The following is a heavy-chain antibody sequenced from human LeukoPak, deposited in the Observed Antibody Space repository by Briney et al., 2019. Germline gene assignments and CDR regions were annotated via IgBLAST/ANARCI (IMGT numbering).Heavy chain of an antibody. J-gene: IGHJ3*02. V-gene: IGHV4-39*07. D-gene: IGHD3-10*01. CDR3: ARSRHYYGSGSDAFDI. CDR1: GGSISSSSYY. Sequence: SETLSLTCTVSGGSISSSSYYWGWIRQPPGKGLEWIGSIYYSGSTYYNPSLKSRVTISVDTSKNQFSLKLSSVTAADTAVYYCARSRHYYGSGSDAFDIWGQGTMVTVSS. CDR2: IYYSGST.